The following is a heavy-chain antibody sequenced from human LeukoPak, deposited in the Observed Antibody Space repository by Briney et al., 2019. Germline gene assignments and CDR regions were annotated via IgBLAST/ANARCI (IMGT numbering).Heavy chain of an antibody. CDR1: GYTFTSYG. CDR3: ARDPRDGSVARD. D-gene: IGHD6-19*01. J-gene: IGHJ4*02. CDR2: ISAYNGNT. V-gene: IGHV1-18*01. Sequence: ASVKVSCKASGYTFTSYGISWVRQAPGQGLEWMGWISAYNGNTNYAQKFQGRVTITADESTSTAYMELSSLRSEDTAVYYCARDPRDGSVARDWGQGTLVTVSS.